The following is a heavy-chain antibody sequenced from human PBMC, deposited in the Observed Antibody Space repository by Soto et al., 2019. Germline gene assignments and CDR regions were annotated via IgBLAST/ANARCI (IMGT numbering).Heavy chain of an antibody. V-gene: IGHV4-30-2*01. CDR3: ARVPDV. Sequence: SETLSLTCAVPDGSLGRDVYSWSWVRQPTGKGLEWIGYIYHSGNTYYNPSLKSRVTISEDRSKNELSLKLTSVTAADKAVYYCARVPDVWGQGTTVSVSS. CDR2: IYHSGNT. J-gene: IGHJ6*02. CDR1: DGSLGRDVYS.